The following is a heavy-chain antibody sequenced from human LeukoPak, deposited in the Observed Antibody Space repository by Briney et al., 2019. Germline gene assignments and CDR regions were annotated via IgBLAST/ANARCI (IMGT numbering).Heavy chain of an antibody. CDR2: IYYSGST. V-gene: IGHV4-39*01. J-gene: IGHJ6*03. CDR3: ARRLISLRSYYYYYYMDV. Sequence: RTSETLSLTCTVSGGSISSSSYYWGWIRQPPGKGPEWIGSIYYSGSTYYNPSLKSRVTISVDTSKNQFSLKLSSVTAADTAVYYCARRLISLRSYYYYYYMDVWGKGTTVTVSS. CDR1: GGSISSSSYY. D-gene: IGHD3-16*01.